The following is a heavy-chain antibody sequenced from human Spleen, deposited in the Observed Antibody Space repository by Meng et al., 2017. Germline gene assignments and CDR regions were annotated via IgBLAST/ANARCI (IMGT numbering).Heavy chain of an antibody. Sequence: SETLSLTCAVSGYSITGSYNWGWIRQSPGKGLEWIGSIYQSGRTYYNPSLKSRVTMSADTSKNQFPLKLTSVTAADTAVYYCAGGAMVTLIFYHAMDVWGQGTTVTVSS. CDR2: IYQSGRT. CDR3: AGGAMVTLIFYHAMDV. J-gene: IGHJ6*02. D-gene: IGHD2-21*02. V-gene: IGHV4-38-2*01. CDR1: GYSITGSYN.